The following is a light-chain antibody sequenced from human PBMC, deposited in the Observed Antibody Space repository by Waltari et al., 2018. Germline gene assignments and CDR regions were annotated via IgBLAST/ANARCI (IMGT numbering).Light chain of an antibody. CDR3: ASWDDNLSAPV. Sequence: QSVLTQPPSATGTPGQTVTITCSGTNSNLRGNFVFWYQQLPRSAPKLVMSWNTQRPSGVPDRFSGAKSGTSASRAISGPRSEDEADYFCASWDDNLSAPVFGGGTKLTVL. CDR1: NSNLRGNF. CDR2: WNT. V-gene: IGLV1-47*01. J-gene: IGLJ3*02.